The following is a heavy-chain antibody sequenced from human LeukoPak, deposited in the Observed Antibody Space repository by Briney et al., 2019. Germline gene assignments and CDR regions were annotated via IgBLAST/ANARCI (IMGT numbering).Heavy chain of an antibody. CDR2: MKPNSGNT. V-gene: IGHV1-8*01. CDR3: ASSPASTSCYTV. D-gene: IGHD2-2*02. J-gene: IGHJ4*02. CDR1: GYTFTNYD. Sequence: ASVKVSCKASGYTFTNYDINWVRQATGQGLEWMGYMKPNSGNTGYAQKFQGRVTMTRDTSISTAYMELSSLRSEDTAVYYCASSPASTSCYTVWGQGTLVTASS.